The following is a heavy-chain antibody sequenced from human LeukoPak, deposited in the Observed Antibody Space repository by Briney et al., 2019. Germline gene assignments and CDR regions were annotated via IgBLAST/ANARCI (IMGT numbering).Heavy chain of an antibody. J-gene: IGHJ5*02. Sequence: AGTLSLTCTVSGDSITSYYSSWIRQPPGKGLEWIGSMCSSGSTTYTPSLKSRVTMSVDTTKNQFSLRLNSVTAADTAVYYCARRRAEGGSNGHYNWFDPWGQGTLVTVSS. CDR2: MCSSGST. D-gene: IGHD6-13*01. CDR3: ARRRAEGGSNGHYNWFDP. CDR1: GDSITSYY. V-gene: IGHV4-59*08.